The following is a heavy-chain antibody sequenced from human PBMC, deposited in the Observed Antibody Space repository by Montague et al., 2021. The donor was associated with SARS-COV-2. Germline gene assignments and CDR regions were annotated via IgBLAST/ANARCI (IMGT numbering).Heavy chain of an antibody. D-gene: IGHD3-10*01. Sequence: PALVIPTQTLALTCTFSGFSLTTDGKCVSWIRQPPGKALEWLARIDWDDDKYYSTSLKTRLTISKDTSENQVVLTMTNMNPADTATYYCARNGVEFRGSEKYYSGNWLDPWGQGTLVTVSS. CDR2: IDWDDDK. V-gene: IGHV2-70*11. J-gene: IGHJ5*02. CDR3: ARNGVEFRGSEKYYSGNWLDP. CDR1: GFSLTTDGKC.